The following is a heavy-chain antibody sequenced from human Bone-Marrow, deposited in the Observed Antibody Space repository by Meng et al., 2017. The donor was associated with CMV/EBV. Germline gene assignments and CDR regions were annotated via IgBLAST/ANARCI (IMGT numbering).Heavy chain of an antibody. J-gene: IGHJ4*02. CDR3: ARGGYKVAYYFDY. V-gene: IGHV1-69*02. CDR2: IIPILGIA. D-gene: IGHD5-12*01. CDR1: GGTFSSYT. Sequence: SVKVSCKASGGTFSSYTISWVRQAPGQGLEWMGRIIPILGIANYAQKFQGRVTITADKSTSTAYMELSSLRSEDTAVYYCARGGYKVAYYFDYWGQGTLVTVSS.